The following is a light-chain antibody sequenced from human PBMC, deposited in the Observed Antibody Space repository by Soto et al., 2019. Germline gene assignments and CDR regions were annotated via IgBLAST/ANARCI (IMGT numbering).Light chain of an antibody. Sequence: QSVLTQPPSVSGAPGQRVTISCTGSSSNIGAGYDVPWYQQLPGTAPKLLIYGNNNRPSGVPDRFSGSKSGTSASLAITGLQAEDEGDYYCQSYDNSLSAWVFGGGTKLTVL. J-gene: IGLJ3*02. CDR1: SSNIGAGYD. V-gene: IGLV1-40*01. CDR2: GNN. CDR3: QSYDNSLSAWV.